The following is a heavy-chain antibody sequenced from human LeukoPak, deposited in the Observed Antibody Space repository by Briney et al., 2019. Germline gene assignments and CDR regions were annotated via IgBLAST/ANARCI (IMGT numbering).Heavy chain of an antibody. Sequence: GGSLRLSCAASGFTFSSYAMTWVRQAPGKGLEWVSAISGSGGSTYYADSVKGRFTISRDNFKNTLYLQMNSLRAEDTAVYYCAKVRDYDSSGYSDYWGQGNLVTVSS. V-gene: IGHV3-23*01. CDR3: AKVRDYDSSGYSDY. CDR2: ISGSGGST. J-gene: IGHJ4*02. D-gene: IGHD3-22*01. CDR1: GFTFSSYA.